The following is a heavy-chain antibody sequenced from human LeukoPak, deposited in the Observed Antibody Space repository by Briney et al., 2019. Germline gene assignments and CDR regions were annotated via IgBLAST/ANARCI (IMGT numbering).Heavy chain of an antibody. D-gene: IGHD3-22*01. CDR3: AGASYDSSGVH. J-gene: IGHJ4*02. V-gene: IGHV4-59*01. Sequence: SSETLSLTCTVSGGSISSYYWSWIRQPPGKGLEWIGYIYYSGSTNYNPSLKSRVTVSVDTSKNQFSLKLSSVTAADTAVYYCAGASYDSSGVHWGQGTLVTVSS. CDR2: IYYSGST. CDR1: GGSISSYY.